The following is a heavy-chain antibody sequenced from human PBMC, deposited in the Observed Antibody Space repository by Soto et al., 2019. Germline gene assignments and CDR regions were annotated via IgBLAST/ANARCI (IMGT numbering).Heavy chain of an antibody. CDR1: GGSFSGYY. CDR2: INHSGST. Sequence: QVQLQQWGAGLLKPSETLSLTCAVYGGSFSGYYWSWIRQPPGKGLEWIGEINHSGSTNYNPSLKSRVTISVDTSTTQFSLKLSSVTAADTAVYYCARGWGRIFDYWGQGTLVTVSS. D-gene: IGHD7-27*01. CDR3: ARGWGRIFDY. V-gene: IGHV4-34*01. J-gene: IGHJ4*02.